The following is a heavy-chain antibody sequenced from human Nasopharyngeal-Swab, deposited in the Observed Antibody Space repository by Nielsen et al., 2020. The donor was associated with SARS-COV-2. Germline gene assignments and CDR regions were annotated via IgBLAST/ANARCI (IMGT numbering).Heavy chain of an antibody. V-gene: IGHV4-34*01. CDR3: ARVSWEGSYYYNYMDV. CDR2: INHSGST. D-gene: IGHD1-26*01. J-gene: IGHJ6*03. Sequence: RQAPGKGLEWIGEINHSGSTNYNPSLKSRVTISVDTSKNQFSLKLSSVTAADTAVYYCARVSWEGSYYYNYMDVWGKGTTVTVSS.